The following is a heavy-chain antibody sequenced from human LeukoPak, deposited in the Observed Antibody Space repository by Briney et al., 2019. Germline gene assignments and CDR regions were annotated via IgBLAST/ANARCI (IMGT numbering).Heavy chain of an antibody. CDR2: IGTAGDT. D-gene: IGHD3-9*01. CDR3: ARTDYDILTGRPNWFDP. V-gene: IGHV3-13*01. J-gene: IGHJ5*02. Sequence: GGSLRLSCAASGFTFSSYDMHWVRQATGKGLEWVSAIGTAGDTYYPGSVKGRFTISRENAKNSLYLQMNSLRAEDTAVYYCARTDYDILTGRPNWFDPWGQGTLVTVSS. CDR1: GFTFSSYD.